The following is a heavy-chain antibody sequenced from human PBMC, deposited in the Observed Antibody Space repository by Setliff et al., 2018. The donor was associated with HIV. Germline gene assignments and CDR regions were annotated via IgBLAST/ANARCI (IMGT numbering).Heavy chain of an antibody. CDR1: GGSIKSSSYY. CDR3: ARVPTSSWYVTTQRTKEYFHH. Sequence: SETLSLTCTVSGGSIKSSSYYWGWIRQPPGKGLEWIGSIYYSGNTYYNPSLKSRVTILEDTSRNQFSLRLSSVTAADTAIYYCARVPTSSWYVTTQRTKEYFHHWGQDTLVTVSS. J-gene: IGHJ1*01. CDR2: IYYSGNT. V-gene: IGHV4-39*07. D-gene: IGHD6-13*01.